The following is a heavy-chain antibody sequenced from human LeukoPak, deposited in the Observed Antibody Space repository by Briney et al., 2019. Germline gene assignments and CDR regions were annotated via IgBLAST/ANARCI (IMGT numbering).Heavy chain of an antibody. D-gene: IGHD3/OR15-3a*01. J-gene: IGHJ4*02. Sequence: PGGSLRLSCAASGFTVSSNYMTWVRQTPGKGLEWVASISGGAIATHYADSVKGHFTISRDNSKDTLYLQMNSLRAGDTAVYYCAKRRWTGDYGESGDFHYWGRGTLVTVSS. CDR2: ISGGAIAT. CDR3: AKRRWTGDYGESGDFHY. CDR1: GFTVSSNY. V-gene: IGHV3-23*01.